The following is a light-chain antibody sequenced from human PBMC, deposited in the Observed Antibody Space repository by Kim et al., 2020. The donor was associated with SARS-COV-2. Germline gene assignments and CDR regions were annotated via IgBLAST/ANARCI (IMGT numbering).Light chain of an antibody. CDR3: QKYNSAPLT. Sequence: SASVGDRVTVTCRASQDISNYLAWYQQKPGKVPKLLIYAASALQSGVPSRFSGSGSGTDFTLTISSLQPEDVATYYCQKYNSAPLTFGGGTKLEIK. V-gene: IGKV1-27*01. J-gene: IGKJ4*01. CDR2: AAS. CDR1: QDISNY.